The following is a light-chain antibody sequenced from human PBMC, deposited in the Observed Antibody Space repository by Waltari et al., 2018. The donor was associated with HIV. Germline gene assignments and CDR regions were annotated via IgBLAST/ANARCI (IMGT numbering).Light chain of an antibody. V-gene: IGLV2-14*01. Sequence: QSALTQPASVSGSPGPSITISCAGTSTAVGRYNYVSWYQQHPGKAPKLMIYEVSHRPSGVSIRFSGSKSGDTASLTISGLQADDEADYYCSSYISSSIPGVFGPGTKVTLL. CDR2: EVS. J-gene: IGLJ1*01. CDR3: SSYISSSIPGV. CDR1: STAVGRYNY.